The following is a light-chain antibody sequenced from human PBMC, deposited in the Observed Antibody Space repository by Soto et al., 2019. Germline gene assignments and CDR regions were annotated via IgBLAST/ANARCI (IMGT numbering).Light chain of an antibody. CDR2: DAF. Sequence: TVFTQSPATLSLSPGERATLSCKASQSIGNSLGWFQQKPGQAPRLLIDDAFNRATGILARFTGSGSGSDFTLTISSLEPEDFGVYYCRQRYNWPLTFGGGTKVDIK. J-gene: IGKJ4*01. CDR3: RQRYNWPLT. CDR1: QSIGNS. V-gene: IGKV3-11*01.